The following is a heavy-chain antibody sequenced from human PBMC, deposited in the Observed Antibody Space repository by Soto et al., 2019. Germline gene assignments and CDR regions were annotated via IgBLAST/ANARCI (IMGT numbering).Heavy chain of an antibody. CDR3: ARTRRGYSYGFGDYYYYGMDV. CDR2: IYHSGST. CDR1: GGSISSSNW. D-gene: IGHD5-18*01. J-gene: IGHJ6*02. Sequence: QVQLQESGPGLVKPSGTLSLTCAVSGGSISSSNWWSWVRQPPGKGLEWIGEIYHSGSTNYNPSLKSRVTISVDKSKNQFSLKLSSVTAADTAVYYCARTRRGYSYGFGDYYYYGMDVWGQGTTVTASS. V-gene: IGHV4-4*02.